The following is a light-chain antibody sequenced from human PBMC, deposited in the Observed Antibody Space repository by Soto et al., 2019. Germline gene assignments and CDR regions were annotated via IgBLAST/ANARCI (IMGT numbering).Light chain of an antibody. Sequence: QSVLTRPPSASGTPGQRVTISCSGSSSNIGKNTVNWYQQLPGTAPKLLIHSNGQRPSGVPDRFSGSKSGNSASLAISGLQPEDEADYSCATWDDSLSGPVFGGGTKVTV. V-gene: IGLV1-44*01. J-gene: IGLJ2*01. CDR3: ATWDDSLSGPV. CDR2: SNG. CDR1: SSNIGKNT.